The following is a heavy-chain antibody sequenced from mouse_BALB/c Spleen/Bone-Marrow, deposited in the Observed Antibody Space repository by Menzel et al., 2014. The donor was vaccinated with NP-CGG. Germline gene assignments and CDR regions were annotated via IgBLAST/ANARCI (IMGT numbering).Heavy chain of an antibody. D-gene: IGHD4-1*01. Sequence: EVQLQQSGAELVKPGASVKLSCTASGFNIKDTYMHWVKQRPEQGLEWIGRIDPANGNTKYDPKFQGKATITADTSSNTAYLQLGSLTSEDTAVYYCARWEYYAMDHWGQGTSVTVSS. CDR2: IDPANGNT. CDR1: GFNIKDTY. J-gene: IGHJ4*01. V-gene: IGHV14-3*02. CDR3: ARWEYYAMDH.